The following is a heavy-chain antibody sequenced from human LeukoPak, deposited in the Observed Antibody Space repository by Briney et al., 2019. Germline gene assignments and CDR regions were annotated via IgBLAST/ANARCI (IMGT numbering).Heavy chain of an antibody. V-gene: IGHV1-18*01. Sequence: ASVKVSCKSSGYTFSNYGIAWVRQAPGQGLEWMGWISVHNGNTNYAQMLQGRVTMTTDTSTSTAYMELRSLRYDDTAVYYCARASRFCSGSTCHDYWGQGTLVSVSS. CDR3: ARASRFCSGSTCHDY. CDR2: ISVHNGNT. CDR1: GYTFSNYG. D-gene: IGHD2-2*01. J-gene: IGHJ4*02.